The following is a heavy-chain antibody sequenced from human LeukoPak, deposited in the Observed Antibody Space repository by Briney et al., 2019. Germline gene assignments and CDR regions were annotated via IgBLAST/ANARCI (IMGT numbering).Heavy chain of an antibody. CDR2: ISGSGETI. CDR3: AREVSTSWFDP. J-gene: IGHJ5*02. D-gene: IGHD5/OR15-5a*01. CDR1: GFTFSTYQ. V-gene: IGHV3-48*03. Sequence: GGSPRLSCAASGFTFSTYQMHWLRQAPGKGLEWVSYISGSGETILYADSVKGRFTMSRDNAKDSLYLQMSSLTVDDTAVYYCAREVSTSWFDPWGQGTLVTVSS.